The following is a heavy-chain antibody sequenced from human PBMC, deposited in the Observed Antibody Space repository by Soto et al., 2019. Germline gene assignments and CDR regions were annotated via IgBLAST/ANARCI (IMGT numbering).Heavy chain of an antibody. J-gene: IGHJ4*02. D-gene: IGHD6-6*01. Sequence: QLQLQESGSGLVKPSQTLSLTCAVSGGSISSGGYSWSWIRQPPGKGLEWIGYIYHSGSTYYNPSLKSRVTISVDRSKNPFPLRLSSVTAADTAVYYCAGGIAARPLGYWGQGTLVTVAS. V-gene: IGHV4-30-2*01. CDR2: IYHSGST. CDR1: GGSISSGGYS. CDR3: AGGIAARPLGY.